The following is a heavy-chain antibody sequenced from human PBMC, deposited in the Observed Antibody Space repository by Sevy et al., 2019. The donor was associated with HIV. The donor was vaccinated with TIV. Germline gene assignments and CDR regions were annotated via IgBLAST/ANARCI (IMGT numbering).Heavy chain of an antibody. D-gene: IGHD3-10*01. CDR1: GFTFRTSG. Sequence: GGCLRLSCVTSGFTFRTSGMLWVRQSPGKGLEWVAVISYDEAHKNYADSVKGRFSISKDNSKNTLYLQMSSLRTEDTAVYYCAKDYSAGITMVRGAYRARGDYFDYWGQGTQVTVSS. J-gene: IGHJ4*02. V-gene: IGHV3-30*18. CDR3: AKDYSAGITMVRGAYRARGDYFDY. CDR2: ISYDEAHK.